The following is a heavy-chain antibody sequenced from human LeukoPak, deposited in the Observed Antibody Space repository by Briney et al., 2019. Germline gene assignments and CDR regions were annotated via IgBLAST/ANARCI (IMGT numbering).Heavy chain of an antibody. J-gene: IGHJ4*02. CDR1: NYSISRTYY. V-gene: IGHV4-38-2*02. CDR2: IHHSGST. D-gene: IGHD3-22*01. CDR3: ARVTGYMIEDYFDY. Sequence: PSETLSLTCTVSNYSISRTYYWGWIRQPPGKGLEWIASIHHSGSTYYNPSLKSRVIISVATSKNQFSLKLSSVTAADTAVYYCARVTGYMIEDYFDYWGQGTLVTVSS.